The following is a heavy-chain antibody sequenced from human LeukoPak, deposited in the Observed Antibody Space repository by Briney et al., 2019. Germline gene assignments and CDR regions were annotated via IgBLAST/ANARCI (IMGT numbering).Heavy chain of an antibody. Sequence: GGSLRLSCAASGFTVSSKYMSWVRQAPGKGLEWVSLISIAGSTNYADSVKGRFTISRDNSKNTLYLQMDSLRAEDTAVYYCAKGAQYYGSGSHRRGHYFDSWGQGTLVTVSS. CDR3: AKGAQYYGSGSHRRGHYFDS. CDR2: ISIAGST. J-gene: IGHJ4*02. D-gene: IGHD3-10*01. V-gene: IGHV3-66*01. CDR1: GFTVSSKY.